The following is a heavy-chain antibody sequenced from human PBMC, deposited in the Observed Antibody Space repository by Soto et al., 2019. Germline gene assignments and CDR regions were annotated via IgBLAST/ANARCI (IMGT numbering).Heavy chain of an antibody. CDR3: ARTYYDFWSGSFDY. CDR1: GFTFSSYS. J-gene: IGHJ4*02. CDR2: ISSSSSTI. Sequence: GGSLRLSCAASGFTFSSYSMNWVRQAPGKGLEWVSYISSSSSTIYYADSVKGRFTISRDNAKNSLYLQMNSLRAEDTAVYYCARTYYDFWSGSFDYWGQGTLVTVSS. D-gene: IGHD3-3*01. V-gene: IGHV3-48*01.